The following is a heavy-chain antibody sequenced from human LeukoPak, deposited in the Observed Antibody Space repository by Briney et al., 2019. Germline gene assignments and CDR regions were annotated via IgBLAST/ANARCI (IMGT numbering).Heavy chain of an antibody. CDR3: ARDLRVATTLSTDY. D-gene: IGHD5-12*01. Sequence: GASVKVSCKASGYTFTSYGISWVRQAPGQGLEWMGWISAYNGNTNYAQKLQGRVTMTTDTSTSTAYMELRSLRSDDTAVYYCARDLRVATTLSTDYWGQGTLVTVSS. CDR2: ISAYNGNT. CDR1: GYTFTSYG. J-gene: IGHJ4*02. V-gene: IGHV1-18*01.